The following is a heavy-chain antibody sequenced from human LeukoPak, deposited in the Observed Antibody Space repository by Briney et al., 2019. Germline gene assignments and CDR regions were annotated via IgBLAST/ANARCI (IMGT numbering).Heavy chain of an antibody. J-gene: IGHJ5*02. CDR3: ARVPGGALNWFDP. Sequence: PSETLSLTCTVSGYSISSGNYWGWIRQPPGKGLEWIGSIYYSGSTYYSPSLKSRVTISVDTSKNQFSLKLSSVSAADTAVYYCARVPGGALNWFDPWGQGTLVTVSS. V-gene: IGHV4-38-2*02. D-gene: IGHD1-1*01. CDR1: GYSISSGNY. CDR2: IYYSGST.